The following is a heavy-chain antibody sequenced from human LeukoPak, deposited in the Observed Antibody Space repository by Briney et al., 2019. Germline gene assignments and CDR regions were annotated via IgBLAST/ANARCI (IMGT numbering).Heavy chain of an antibody. CDR2: IYTSGST. CDR1: GGSISSYY. Sequence: SETLSLTCTVSGGSISSYYWSWIRQPPGKGLEWIGYIYTSGSTNYNPSLKSRVTISVDTSKNQFSLKLSSVTAADTAVYYCARHLLAVAGDAFDIWGQGTMVTVSS. J-gene: IGHJ3*02. D-gene: IGHD6-19*01. CDR3: ARHLLAVAGDAFDI. V-gene: IGHV4-4*09.